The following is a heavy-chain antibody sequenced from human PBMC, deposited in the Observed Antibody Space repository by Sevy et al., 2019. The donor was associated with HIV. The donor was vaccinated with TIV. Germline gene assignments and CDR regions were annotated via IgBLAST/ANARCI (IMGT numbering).Heavy chain of an antibody. CDR1: GFSFSRSP. D-gene: IGHD3-16*02. J-gene: IGHJ6*02. V-gene: IGHV3-30-3*01. Sequence: GGSLRLSCEGSGFSFSRSPMHWVRQAPGKGLEWVAVMSNNGNRKYNEDSVKGRFTISGDDSKNTVFLQMNSLRVEDTGVYYCAREGVLMGGSIVSYGMDVWGQGTTVTVSS. CDR3: AREGVLMGGSIVSYGMDV. CDR2: MSNNGNRK.